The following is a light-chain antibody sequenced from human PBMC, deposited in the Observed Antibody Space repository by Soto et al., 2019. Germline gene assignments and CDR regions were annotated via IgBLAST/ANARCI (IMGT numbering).Light chain of an antibody. CDR3: QQYGLPPHS. Sequence: EIVLTQSPGTLSLSPGERATLSCRASQSVYNNYLAWYQQKPGQTPRLLVNGASNRATGIPDRFSGGGSVTDFTLTISSLEPEDFAVYYCQQYGLPPHSFGQGTRVEIK. CDR2: GAS. J-gene: IGKJ2*01. CDR1: QSVYNNY. V-gene: IGKV3-20*01.